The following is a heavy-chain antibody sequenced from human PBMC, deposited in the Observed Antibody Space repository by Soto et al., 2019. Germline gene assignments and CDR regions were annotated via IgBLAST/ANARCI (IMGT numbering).Heavy chain of an antibody. V-gene: IGHV4-31*03. Sequence: PSETLSLTCTVSGGSISSGGYYWSWIRQHPGKGLEWIGYIYYSGSTYYNPSLKSRVTISVDTSKNQFSLKLSSVTAADTAVYYCARDLRVGYCSGGSCYHHAFDIWGQGTMVTVSS. D-gene: IGHD2-15*01. CDR1: GGSISSGGYY. CDR2: IYYSGST. J-gene: IGHJ3*02. CDR3: ARDLRVGYCSGGSCYHHAFDI.